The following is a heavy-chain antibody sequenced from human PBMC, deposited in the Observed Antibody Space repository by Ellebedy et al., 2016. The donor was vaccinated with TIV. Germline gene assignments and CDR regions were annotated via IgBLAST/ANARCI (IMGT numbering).Heavy chain of an antibody. J-gene: IGHJ4*02. D-gene: IGHD5-12*01. CDR2: VNPNNGDT. CDR1: GYTFTVYY. V-gene: IGHV1-2*02. CDR3: AREDIVATIGDY. Sequence: ASVKVSXXASGYTFTVYYTHWVRQAPGQGLEWMGWVNPNNGDTTYAQKFQGRVTMTTDTSISTAYMELSRLRSDDTAVYYCAREDIVATIGDYWGQGTLVTVSS.